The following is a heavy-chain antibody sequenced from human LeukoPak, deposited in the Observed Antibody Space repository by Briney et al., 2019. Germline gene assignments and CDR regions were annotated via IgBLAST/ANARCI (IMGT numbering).Heavy chain of an antibody. J-gene: IGHJ4*02. CDR1: GFTFSDSY. CDR2: ISGSASDV. V-gene: IGHV3-11*01. Sequence: TGGSLRLSCAASGFTFSDSYMTWIRQAPGKGLELLSYISGSASDVNYIDSVRGRFTISRDNAKNSLYLHMNSLTVEDTAVYYCSRDPRNNDYWGQGTLVTVSS. CDR3: SRDPRNNDY.